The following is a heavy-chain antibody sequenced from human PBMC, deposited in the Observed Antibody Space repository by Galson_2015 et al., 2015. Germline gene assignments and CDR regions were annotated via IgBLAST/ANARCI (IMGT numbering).Heavy chain of an antibody. J-gene: IGHJ4*02. D-gene: IGHD6-19*01. Sequence: SLRLSCAASGFSFSNYWLNWVRQAPGKGLEWVATIKHDGREKYYVDSVKGRFTISRDNAANLMYLQMNGLRAGDSAVYYCVAGIGWLPDYWGQGTRVTVAS. CDR2: IKHDGREK. CDR1: GFSFSNYW. CDR3: VAGIGWLPDY. V-gene: IGHV3-7*01.